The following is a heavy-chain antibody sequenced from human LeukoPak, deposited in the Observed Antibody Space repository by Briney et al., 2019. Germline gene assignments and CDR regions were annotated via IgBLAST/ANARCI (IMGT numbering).Heavy chain of an antibody. CDR1: GGSISSYY. Sequence: SETLSLTCTGSGGSISSYYWSWIRQPPGKGLEWIGYIYTSGSTNYNPSLKSRVTISVDTSKNQFSLKLSSVTAADTAVYYCARLQSVGPLWFDPRGQGTLVTVSS. V-gene: IGHV4-4*09. CDR3: ARLQSVGPLWFDP. J-gene: IGHJ5*02. CDR2: IYTSGST. D-gene: IGHD4-23*01.